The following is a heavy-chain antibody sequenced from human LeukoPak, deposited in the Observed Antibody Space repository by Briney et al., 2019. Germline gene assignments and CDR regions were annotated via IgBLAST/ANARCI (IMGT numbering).Heavy chain of an antibody. V-gene: IGHV1-2*02. CDR2: INPNSGGT. J-gene: IGHJ4*02. Sequence: GASVKVSCKASGYTFTGYYMHWVRQAPGQGLEWMGWINPNSGGTNYAQKFQGRVTMTRDTSISTAYMELSRLRSDDTAVYYCARAPTAYCLSTNCQPYFDYWGQGILVTVSS. CDR1: GYTFTGYY. CDR3: ARAPTAYCLSTNCQPYFDY. D-gene: IGHD2-2*01.